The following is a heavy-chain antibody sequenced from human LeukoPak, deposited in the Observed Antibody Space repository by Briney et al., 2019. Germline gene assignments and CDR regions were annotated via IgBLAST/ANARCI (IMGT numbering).Heavy chain of an antibody. CDR3: AKGVGQWPYY. D-gene: IGHD6-19*01. CDR2: ISGGGGTT. CDR1: GFTFSSDA. J-gene: IGHJ4*02. Sequence: GGSLRLSCAASGFTFSSDAMSWVRQAPGKGLEWVSVISGGGGTTYYSDSVKGRFTISRDNSKNTLYLQMNSLRAEDTAVYYCAKGVGQWPYYWGQGTLVTVSS. V-gene: IGHV3-23*01.